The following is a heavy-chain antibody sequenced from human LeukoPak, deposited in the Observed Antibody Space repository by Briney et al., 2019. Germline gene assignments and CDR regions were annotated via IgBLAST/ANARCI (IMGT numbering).Heavy chain of an antibody. D-gene: IGHD2-21*01. CDR3: ATNDPRRGDLAPDAFDI. J-gene: IGHJ3*02. CDR2: FDPEHGET. V-gene: IGHV1-24*01. CDR1: GNTLTELS. Sequence: GASVKVSCKVSGNTLTELSMHWVRQVPGKGLEWMGGFDPEHGETIYAQKFQGRVTMTEDTSTGTAYMELSSLRSEDTAVYYCATNDPRRGDLAPDAFDIWGQGTMVTVSS.